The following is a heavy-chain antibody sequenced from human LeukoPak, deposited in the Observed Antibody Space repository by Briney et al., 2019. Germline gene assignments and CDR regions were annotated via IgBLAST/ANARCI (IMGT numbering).Heavy chain of an antibody. CDR2: IYSGGST. J-gene: IGHJ4*02. D-gene: IGHD3-22*01. CDR1: GFTVSSNY. Sequence: GGSLRLSCAASGFTVSSNYMSWVRQAPGKGLEWVSVIYSGGSTYYADSVKGRFTISRDNSKNTLYLQMNSLRAEDTAVYYCARGYYYDSSGFDYWGQGTLVTVSS. V-gene: IGHV3-66*01. CDR3: ARGYYYDSSGFDY.